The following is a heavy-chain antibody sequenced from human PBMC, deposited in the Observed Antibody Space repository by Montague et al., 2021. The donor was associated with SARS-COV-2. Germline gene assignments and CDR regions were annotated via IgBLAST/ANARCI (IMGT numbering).Heavy chain of an antibody. J-gene: IGHJ3*02. V-gene: IGHV3-21*01. CDR3: ARDGWAHYYDSSGYEGNFDX. CDR1: GFTFRSYT. Sequence: SLRLSCAASGFTFRSYTMNWVRQAPGKGLEWVSCISSSSYIYYADSVKGRFTIFRDNAKNSLFLQMNSLRAEDTAVYYCARDGWAHYYDSSGYEGNFDXWGQGTMVTVSS. D-gene: IGHD3-22*01. CDR2: ISSSSYI.